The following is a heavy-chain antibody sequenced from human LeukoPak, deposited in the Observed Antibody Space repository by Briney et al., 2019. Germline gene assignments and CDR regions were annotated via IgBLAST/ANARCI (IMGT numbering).Heavy chain of an antibody. D-gene: IGHD5-24*01. CDR2: ISWNSGSI. J-gene: IGHJ4*01. Sequence: PGGSLRLSCAASGFTFGDYAMHWVRQAPGKGLEWVSGISWNSGSIVYADSVKGRFTISRDNAKNSLYLQMNSLRAEDTALYYCAKDIQRWLQWKVDYSGHGTLVTVSS. V-gene: IGHV3-9*01. CDR1: GFTFGDYA. CDR3: AKDIQRWLQWKVDY.